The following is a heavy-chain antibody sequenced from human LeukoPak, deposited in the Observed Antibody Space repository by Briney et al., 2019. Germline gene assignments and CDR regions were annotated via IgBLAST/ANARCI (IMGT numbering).Heavy chain of an antibody. Sequence: GASVKVSCKASGYTFTGNYMHWVRQAPGQGLEWMGWINPNSGGTNYAQKFQGRVTMTTDTSTSTAYMELRSLRSDDTAVYYCARDLKRSRARWENLGFDPWGQGTLVTVSS. J-gene: IGHJ5*02. CDR2: INPNSGGT. V-gene: IGHV1-2*02. CDR3: ARDLKRSRARWENLGFDP. CDR1: GYTFTGNY. D-gene: IGHD1-26*01.